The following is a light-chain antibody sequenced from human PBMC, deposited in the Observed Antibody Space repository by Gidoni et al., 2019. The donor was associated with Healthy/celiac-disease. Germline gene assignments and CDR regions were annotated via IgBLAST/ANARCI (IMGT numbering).Light chain of an antibody. V-gene: IGKV3-15*01. Sequence: EIVMTQSPATLSVSHGERATLSCRASQSVSSNLAWYQQKPGQAPRLLTYGASTRATGIPTRFSGSGSGTEFTLTISSLQSEDFAVYYCQQYNNWPRTFGQGTKVEIK. CDR2: GAS. J-gene: IGKJ1*01. CDR1: QSVSSN. CDR3: QQYNNWPRT.